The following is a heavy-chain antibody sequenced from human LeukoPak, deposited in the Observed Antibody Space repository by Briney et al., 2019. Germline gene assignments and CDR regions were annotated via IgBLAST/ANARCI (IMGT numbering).Heavy chain of an antibody. V-gene: IGHV1-18*01. CDR3: ARDGETIQLWLRGYYYYMDV. CDR1: GYTFTSYG. Sequence: ASVKVSCKASGYTFTSYGISWVRQAPGQGLEWMGWISAYNGNPNYAQKFQDRVTMTTDTSTSTAYMELRSLRSDDTAVYYCARDGETIQLWLRGYYYYMDVWGKGTTVTVSS. D-gene: IGHD5-18*01. CDR2: ISAYNGNP. J-gene: IGHJ6*03.